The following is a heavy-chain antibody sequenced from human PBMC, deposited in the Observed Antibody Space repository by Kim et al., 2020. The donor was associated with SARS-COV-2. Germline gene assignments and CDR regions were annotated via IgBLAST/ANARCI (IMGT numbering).Heavy chain of an antibody. V-gene: IGHV3-21*01. D-gene: IGHD3-16*01. CDR3: AREINIRHQLWPFDP. J-gene: IGHJ5*02. Sequence: DSVKGRFTITRDNATNSLYLQMNSLRAEDTAVYYCAREINIRHQLWPFDPWGQGTLVTVSS.